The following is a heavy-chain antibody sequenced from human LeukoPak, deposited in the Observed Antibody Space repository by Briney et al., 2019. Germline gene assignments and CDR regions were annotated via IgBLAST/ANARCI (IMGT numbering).Heavy chain of an antibody. CDR2: INPSGGST. Sequence: ASVKVSCKASGYTFTSYYMHWVRQAPGQGLEWMGIINPSGGSTSYAQKFQGRVTMTRDTSTSTVYMELSSLRAEDTAVYYCARDIGSGWYEVGYFQHWGQGTLVTVSS. CDR1: GYTFTSYY. CDR3: ARDIGSGWYEVGYFQH. V-gene: IGHV1-46*01. J-gene: IGHJ1*01. D-gene: IGHD6-19*01.